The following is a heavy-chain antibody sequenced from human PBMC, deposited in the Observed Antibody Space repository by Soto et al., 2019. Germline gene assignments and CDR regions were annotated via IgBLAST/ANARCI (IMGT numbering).Heavy chain of an antibody. CDR1: GFTFNIYW. Sequence: VQLVESGGGLVQPGGSLRLSCVASGFTFNIYWMHWVRQAPGKGLEWVSRIGNDGSATTYADSVKGRFTISRDNAKNTLFLQMNTLRVDDTAVYYCARDNWNSYWGQGTLVTVSS. D-gene: IGHD1-1*01. J-gene: IGHJ4*02. CDR2: IGNDGSAT. V-gene: IGHV3-74*01. CDR3: ARDNWNSY.